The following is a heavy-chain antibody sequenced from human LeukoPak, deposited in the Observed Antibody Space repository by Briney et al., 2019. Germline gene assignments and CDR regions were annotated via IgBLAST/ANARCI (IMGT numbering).Heavy chain of an antibody. V-gene: IGHV1-18*01. CDR2: ISAYNGNT. CDR1: GYTFTSYG. J-gene: IGHJ4*02. D-gene: IGHD3-22*01. Sequence: ASVRVSCKASGYTFTSYGISWVRQAPGQGLEWMGWISAYNGNTNYAQKLQGRVTMTTDTSTSTAYMELRSLRSDDTAVYYCAREIGYYYDSSGGMVFDYWGQGTLVTVSS. CDR3: AREIGYYYDSSGGMVFDY.